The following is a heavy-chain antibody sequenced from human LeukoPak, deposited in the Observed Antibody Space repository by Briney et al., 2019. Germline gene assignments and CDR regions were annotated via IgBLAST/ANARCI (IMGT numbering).Heavy chain of an antibody. CDR2: IYTSGST. V-gene: IGHV4-4*07. CDR3: AREPGDGLDCSSTSCYRREDFDY. D-gene: IGHD2-2*01. CDR1: GGSISSYY. Sequence: PSETLSLTCTVSGGSISSYYGSWIRQPAGKGLEWIGRIYTSGSTNYNPSLKSRVTMSVDTSKNQFSLKLSSVTAADTAVYYCAREPGDGLDCSSTSCYRREDFDYWGQGTLVTVSS. J-gene: IGHJ4*02.